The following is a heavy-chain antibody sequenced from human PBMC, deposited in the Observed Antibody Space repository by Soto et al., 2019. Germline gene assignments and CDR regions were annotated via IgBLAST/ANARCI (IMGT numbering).Heavy chain of an antibody. CDR1: GGSIRSSYY. D-gene: IGHD3-10*01. CDR3: ARAGLWFGELDYGMDV. CDR2: IYYSGST. V-gene: IGHV4-39*01. Sequence: SETLSLTCTVSGGSIRSSYYWGCIRQPPGEGLEWIGSIYYSGSTYYNPSLKSRVTISVDTSKNQFSLKLSSVTAADTAVYYGARAGLWFGELDYGMDVWGQGTTVT. J-gene: IGHJ6*02.